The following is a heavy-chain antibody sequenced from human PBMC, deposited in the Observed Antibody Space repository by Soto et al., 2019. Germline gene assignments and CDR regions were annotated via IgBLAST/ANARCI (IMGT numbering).Heavy chain of an antibody. CDR1: GGTFSSYA. CDR3: ARVEVTMIVVVPYYYYGMDV. Sequence: ASVKVSCKASGGTFSSYAISWVRQAPGQGLEWMGGIIPIFGTANYAQKFRGRVTITADESTSTAYMELSSLRSEDTAVYYCARVEVTMIVVVPYYYYGMDVWGQGTTVTVSS. J-gene: IGHJ6*02. CDR2: IIPIFGTA. D-gene: IGHD3-22*01. V-gene: IGHV1-69*13.